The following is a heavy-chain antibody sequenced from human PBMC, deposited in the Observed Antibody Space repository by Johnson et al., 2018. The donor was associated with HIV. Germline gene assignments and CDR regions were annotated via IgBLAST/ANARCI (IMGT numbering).Heavy chain of an antibody. CDR1: GFTFSTYA. V-gene: IGHV3-23*04. D-gene: IGHD4-11*01. Sequence: VQLVESGGGVVRPGGSLRLSCAASGFTFSTYAMSWVRQAPGKGLEWVSAISGSGGSTYYEDSVKGRFTISRDNSKNTLYLQMNRLRDEDKAVYYCAKDRSNYGSKYAFDIWGQWTMVTVSS. CDR2: ISGSGGST. J-gene: IGHJ3*02. CDR3: AKDRSNYGSKYAFDI.